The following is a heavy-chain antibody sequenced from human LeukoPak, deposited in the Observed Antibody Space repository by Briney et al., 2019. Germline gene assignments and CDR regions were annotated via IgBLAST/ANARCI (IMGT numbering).Heavy chain of an antibody. CDR1: GFTFSSYS. J-gene: IGHJ6*03. CDR2: ISSSSSTK. D-gene: IGHD3-3*01. CDR3: ASVDYDFWSGYPPYYMDV. V-gene: IGHV3-48*01. Sequence: PGGSLRLSCAASGFTFSSYSMNWVRQAPGKGLEWVSSISSSSSTKYYADSVKGRFTISRDNAKNSLYLQMNSLRAEDTAVYYCASVDYDFWSGYPPYYMDVWGKGTTVTVSS.